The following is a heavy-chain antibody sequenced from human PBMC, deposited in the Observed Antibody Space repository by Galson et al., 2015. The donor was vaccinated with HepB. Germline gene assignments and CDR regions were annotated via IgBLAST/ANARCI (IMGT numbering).Heavy chain of an antibody. V-gene: IGHV3-48*04. J-gene: IGHJ4*02. CDR3: AREFPLLPITMVRGVRGVGFDY. CDR1: GFTFSSYS. CDR2: ISSSSSTI. Sequence: SLRLSCAASGFTFSSYSMNWVRQAPGKGLEWVSYISSSSSTIYYADSVKGRFTISRDNAKNSLYLQMNSLRAEDTAVYYCAREFPLLPITMVRGVRGVGFDYWGQGTLVTVSS. D-gene: IGHD3-10*01.